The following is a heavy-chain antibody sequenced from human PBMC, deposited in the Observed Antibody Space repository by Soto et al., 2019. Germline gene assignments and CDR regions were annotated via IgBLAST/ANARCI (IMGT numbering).Heavy chain of an antibody. CDR3: ALMGLAVAGAHYYYYGMDV. V-gene: IGHV3-33*01. CDR1: GFTFSSYG. J-gene: IGHJ6*02. D-gene: IGHD6-19*01. CDR2: IWYDGSNK. Sequence: GGSLRLSCAASGFTFSSYGMHWVRQAPGKGLEWVAVIWYDGSNKYYADSVKGRFTISRDNSKNTLYLQMNSLRAEDTAVYYCALMGLAVAGAHYYYYGMDVWGQGTTVTVSS.